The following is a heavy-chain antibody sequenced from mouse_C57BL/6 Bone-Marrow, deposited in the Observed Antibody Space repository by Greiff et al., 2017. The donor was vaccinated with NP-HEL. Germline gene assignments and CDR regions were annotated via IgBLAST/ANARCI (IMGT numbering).Heavy chain of an antibody. Sequence: QVTLKVSGPGILQPSQTLSLTCSFSGFSLSTFGLGVGWIRQPSGKGLEWLAPIWWDADKYYTPALKSRLTISKDTSKHQVFLKIANVDTADTATYYCAGIYYYGSSPYAMDYWGQGTSVTVSS. CDR1: GFSLSTFGLG. CDR3: AGIYYYGSSPYAMDY. J-gene: IGHJ4*01. V-gene: IGHV8-8*01. D-gene: IGHD1-1*01. CDR2: IWWDADK.